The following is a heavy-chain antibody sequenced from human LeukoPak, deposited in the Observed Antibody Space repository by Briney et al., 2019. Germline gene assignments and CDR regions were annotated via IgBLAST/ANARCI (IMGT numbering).Heavy chain of an antibody. CDR3: AELGITMIGGV. V-gene: IGHV3-7*01. CDR1: RFTFSSYW. CDR2: IKQDGSEK. J-gene: IGHJ6*04. Sequence: GGSLRLSCAASRFTFSSYWMTWVRQAPGKGLEWVANIKQDGSEKYYVDSVKGRFTISRDNAKNSLYLQMNSLRAEDTAVYYCAELGITMIGGVWGKGTTVTISS. D-gene: IGHD3-10*02.